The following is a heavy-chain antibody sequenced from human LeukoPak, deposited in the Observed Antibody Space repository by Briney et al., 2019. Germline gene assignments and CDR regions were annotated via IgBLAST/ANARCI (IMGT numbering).Heavy chain of an antibody. D-gene: IGHD6-13*01. J-gene: IGHJ5*02. Sequence: PSETLSLTCTVSGGSISSYYWSWIRQPPGKGLEWIGYIYYSGSTNYNPSLKSRVTISVDTSKNQFSLKLSSVTAADTAVYYCARDRRHSSSWRALNWFDPWGQGTLVTVSS. V-gene: IGHV4-59*01. CDR1: GGSISSYY. CDR2: IYYSGST. CDR3: ARDRRHSSSWRALNWFDP.